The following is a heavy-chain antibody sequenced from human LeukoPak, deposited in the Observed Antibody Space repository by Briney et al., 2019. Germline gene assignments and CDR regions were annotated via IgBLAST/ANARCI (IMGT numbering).Heavy chain of an antibody. J-gene: IGHJ6*03. Sequence: GGSLRLSCAASGFTFSSYDIAWVRQAPGTGLEWVSSINGDGSHRYYADSVKGRFTTSSDNSKNTANLQINSPSAEDTAMYYFARSTGGCGNNCVFHYYSIDVWGKGTPVTVSS. CDR1: GFTFSSYD. D-gene: IGHD1-1*01. CDR3: ARSTGGCGNNCVFHYYSIDV. V-gene: IGHV3-23*01. CDR2: INGDGSHR.